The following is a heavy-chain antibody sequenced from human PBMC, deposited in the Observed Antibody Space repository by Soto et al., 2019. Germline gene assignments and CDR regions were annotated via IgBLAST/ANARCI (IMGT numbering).Heavy chain of an antibody. V-gene: IGHV3-23*01. CDR3: AIGRGGSGSLNPSVDF. CDR2: ISRGCDTT. Sequence: EVQLLESGGGLVQPGGSLRLSCAASGFTFNNYAMTWVRQAPGKGLEWVSAISRGCDTTSYADPVKGRFTVSRHGSKNTLYLQMSSLRAEDTALYYCAIGRGGSGSLNPSVDFWGQGTLVTVSS. D-gene: IGHD3-10*01. CDR1: GFTFNNYA. J-gene: IGHJ4*02.